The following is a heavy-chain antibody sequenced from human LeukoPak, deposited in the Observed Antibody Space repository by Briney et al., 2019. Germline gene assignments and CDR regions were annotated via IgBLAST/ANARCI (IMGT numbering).Heavy chain of an antibody. CDR1: GFTFSSYD. D-gene: IGHD3-22*01. CDR2: IGTAGDT. V-gene: IGHV3-13*01. CDR3: AKECYDRSGYCFDY. J-gene: IGHJ4*02. Sequence: GGSLRLSCAASGFTFSSYDMHWVRQATGKGLEWVSAIGTAGDTYYPGSVKGRFTISRENAKNSLYLQMNNLRAEDTAVYYCAKECYDRSGYCFDYWGQGTLVTVSS.